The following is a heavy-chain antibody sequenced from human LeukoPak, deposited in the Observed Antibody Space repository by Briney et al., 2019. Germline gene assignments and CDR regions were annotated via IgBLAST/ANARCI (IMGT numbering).Heavy chain of an antibody. D-gene: IGHD2-8*01. CDR2: ISSSSSYI. CDR3: GREDRIVLGNDALDI. J-gene: IGHJ3*02. CDR1: GFTFSSYS. V-gene: IGHV3-21*01. Sequence: PGGSLRLSCAASGFTFSSYSMNWVRQAPGKGLEWVSSISSSSSYIYYADSVKGRFTISRDNAKNTVSLQMNSLRGEDTAVYYCGREDRIVLGNDALDIWGQGTMVTVSS.